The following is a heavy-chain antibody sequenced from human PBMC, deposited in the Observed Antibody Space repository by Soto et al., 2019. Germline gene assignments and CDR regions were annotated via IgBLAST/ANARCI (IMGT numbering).Heavy chain of an antibody. D-gene: IGHD6-13*01. Sequence: GGSLRLSCAASGFTFSSYAMSWVRQAPGKGLEWVSAISGSGGSTYYADSVKGRFTISRDNSKNTLYLQMNSLRAEDTAVYYCAKDYPGIAAAGTWWFDPWGQGTLVTVSS. CDR2: ISGSGGST. CDR3: AKDYPGIAAAGTWWFDP. CDR1: GFTFSSYA. J-gene: IGHJ5*02. V-gene: IGHV3-23*01.